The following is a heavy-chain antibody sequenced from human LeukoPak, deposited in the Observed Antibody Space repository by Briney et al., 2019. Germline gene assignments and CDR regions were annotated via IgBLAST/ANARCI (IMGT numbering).Heavy chain of an antibody. D-gene: IGHD3-3*01. V-gene: IGHV4-59*01. Sequence: SSETLSLTCTVSGGSISSYYWSWIRQPPGKGLEWIGYIYYSGSTNYNPSLKRRVTISVDTSKNQLSLKLSSVTAADTAVYYCARGRDTIFGVVIPDPFDYWGQGTLVTVSS. CDR2: IYYSGST. CDR1: GGSISSYY. J-gene: IGHJ4*02. CDR3: ARGRDTIFGVVIPDPFDY.